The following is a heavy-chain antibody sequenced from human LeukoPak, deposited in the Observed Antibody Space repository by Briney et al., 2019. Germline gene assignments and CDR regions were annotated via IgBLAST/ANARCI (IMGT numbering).Heavy chain of an antibody. J-gene: IGHJ4*02. CDR1: GFIFSNAW. CDR2: IKSKSDGGTS. Sequence: TGGSLRLSCAASGFIFSNAWMNWVRQAPGKGLEWVGRIKSKSDGGTSDYAAPVKGRFSISRDDSKTTMYLLMNSLKTEDTAVYYCTTGLGDWGQGTLVTVSS. CDR3: TTGLGD. V-gene: IGHV3-15*07. D-gene: IGHD5-12*01.